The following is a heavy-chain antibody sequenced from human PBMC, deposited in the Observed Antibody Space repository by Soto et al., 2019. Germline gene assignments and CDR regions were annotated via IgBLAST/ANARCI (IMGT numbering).Heavy chain of an antibody. CDR1: GCTFISYG. D-gene: IGHD3-22*01. V-gene: IGHV3-33*06. Sequence: SMRVSCGASGCTFISYGIHWVRQAPGKGLEWVAVIWYDGSNKYYADSVKGRFTISRDNSKNTLYLQMNSLRSEDTAVYYCAKEYYDSSGNSPPALLFDYWGQGTLVTVSS. J-gene: IGHJ4*02. CDR3: AKEYYDSSGNSPPALLFDY. CDR2: IWYDGSNK.